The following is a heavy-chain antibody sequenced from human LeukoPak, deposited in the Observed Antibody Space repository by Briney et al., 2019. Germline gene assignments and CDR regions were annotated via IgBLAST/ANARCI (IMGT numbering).Heavy chain of an antibody. V-gene: IGHV3-48*03. J-gene: IGHJ4*02. CDR2: ISSSGSTI. CDR3: AREGPAGQSPFTRYFDY. CDR1: GFTFSSYE. Sequence: PGGSLRLSCAASGFTFSSYEMNWVRQAPGKGLEWVSYISSSGSTIYYADSVKGRFTISRDNAKNSLYLQMNSLRAEDTAVYYCAREGPAGQSPFTRYFDYWGQGTLVTVSS.